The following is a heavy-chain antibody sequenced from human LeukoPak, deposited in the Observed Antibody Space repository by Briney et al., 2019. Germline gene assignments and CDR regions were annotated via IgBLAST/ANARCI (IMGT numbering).Heavy chain of an antibody. J-gene: IGHJ3*02. CDR2: ISRSSSDI. Sequence: GGSLRLSCAASGFSFSGYSMNWVRQAPGKGLEWVSSISRSSSDIYYADSMKGRFTISRDNAKNSVYLQMNSLRADDTAVYYCARDAYYDFWRGAFDIWGQGTMVTVSS. CDR3: ARDAYYDFWRGAFDI. V-gene: IGHV3-21*04. CDR1: GFSFSGYS. D-gene: IGHD3-3*01.